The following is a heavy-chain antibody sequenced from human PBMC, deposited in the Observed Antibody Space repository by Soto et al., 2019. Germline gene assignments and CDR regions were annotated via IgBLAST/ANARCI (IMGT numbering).Heavy chain of an antibody. J-gene: IGHJ5*02. CDR1: GGSMRSYS. D-gene: IGHD3-22*01. Sequence: PSETLSLTCAVSGGSMRSYSWSWIRQPAGKGLEWIGRVHSSGSTNYNPSLKSRVTMSVDTSKNQFALKLSSVTAADTAVYYCAREGGYDSSGNHRNLFDPWGQGTPVTVSS. V-gene: IGHV4-4*07. CDR2: VHSSGST. CDR3: AREGGYDSSGNHRNLFDP.